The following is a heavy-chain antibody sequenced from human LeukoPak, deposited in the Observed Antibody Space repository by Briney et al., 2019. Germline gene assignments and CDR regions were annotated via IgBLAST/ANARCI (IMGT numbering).Heavy chain of an antibody. J-gene: IGHJ4*02. V-gene: IGHV3-43*02. Sequence: GGSLRLSCAASGFTFDDYAMHWVRQAPGEGLEWVSLISGDGGSTYYADSVKGRFTISRDNSKNSLYLQMSSLRTEDTALYYCANLIAAADPAYWGQGTLVTVSS. CDR2: ISGDGGST. D-gene: IGHD6-13*01. CDR1: GFTFDDYA. CDR3: ANLIAAADPAY.